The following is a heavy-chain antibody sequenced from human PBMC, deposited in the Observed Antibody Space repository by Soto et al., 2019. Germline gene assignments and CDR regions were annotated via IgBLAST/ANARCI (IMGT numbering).Heavy chain of an antibody. D-gene: IGHD2-21*01. CDR3: AKSYLYGEYGMDV. Sequence: GGSLRLSCAASGFTFSSYAMSWVRQAPGKGLEWVSAISGSGGSTYYADSVKGRFTISRDNSKNTLYLQMNGLRAEDTAVYYCAKSYLYGEYGMDVWGQGTTVTVSS. J-gene: IGHJ6*02. CDR2: ISGSGGST. CDR1: GFTFSSYA. V-gene: IGHV3-23*01.